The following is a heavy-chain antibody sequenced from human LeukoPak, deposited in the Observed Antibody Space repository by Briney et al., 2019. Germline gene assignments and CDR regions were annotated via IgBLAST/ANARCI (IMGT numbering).Heavy chain of an antibody. CDR2: ISYDGSNK. J-gene: IGHJ6*04. Sequence: GGSLRLSCAASGFTFSSYAMHWVRQAPGKGLEWVAVISYDGSNKYYADSVKGRFTISRDNSKNTLYLQVNSLRAEDTAVYYCARDTVDTAMYYGMDVWGKGTTVTVSS. CDR1: GFTFSSYA. D-gene: IGHD5-18*01. V-gene: IGHV3-30*04. CDR3: ARDTVDTAMYYGMDV.